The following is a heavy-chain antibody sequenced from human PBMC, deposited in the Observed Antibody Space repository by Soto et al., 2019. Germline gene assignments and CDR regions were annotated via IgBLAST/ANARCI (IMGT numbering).Heavy chain of an antibody. Sequence: PGESLKISCKASGYSFTNYYIGWVRQMPGKGLEWMGIIYPDDSDTKYSPSFQGQVTISADKSTGTAFLQWRSLKASDTALYYCARPPLPGYSIHFNSWGQGTLVTVSS. CDR3: ARPPLPGYSIHFNS. J-gene: IGHJ4*02. D-gene: IGHD2-15*01. CDR1: GYSFTNYY. CDR2: IYPDDSDT. V-gene: IGHV5-51*01.